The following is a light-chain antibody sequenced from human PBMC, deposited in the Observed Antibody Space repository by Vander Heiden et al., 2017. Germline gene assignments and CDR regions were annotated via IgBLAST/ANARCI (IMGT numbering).Light chain of an antibody. CDR2: GAS. Sequence: VLTQSPATLSLSPPGRATLSCRASQSVSSSHVAWHQQKPGQAPRLLIYGASTRATGIPDRFSGSGSGTDFTLTISRLEPEDFAVYFCQQYGGSPYTFGQGTKLEIK. CDR3: QQYGGSPYT. CDR1: QSVSSSH. J-gene: IGKJ2*01. V-gene: IGKV3-20*01.